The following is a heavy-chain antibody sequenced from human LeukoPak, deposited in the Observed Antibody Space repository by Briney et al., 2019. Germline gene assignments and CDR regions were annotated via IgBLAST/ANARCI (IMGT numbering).Heavy chain of an antibody. Sequence: PSETLSLTCTVSGGSIKSNYWSWIRQPPGKGLEWIGYGYYSGTTNYNPSFKSRVTISVDTSKNQFSLKLSSVTAADTAIYYCARGKYDSGTYYNIDCWGQGTLVTVSS. V-gene: IGHV4-59*08. D-gene: IGHD3-10*01. J-gene: IGHJ4*02. CDR1: GGSIKSNY. CDR3: ARGKYDSGTYYNIDC. CDR2: GYYSGTT.